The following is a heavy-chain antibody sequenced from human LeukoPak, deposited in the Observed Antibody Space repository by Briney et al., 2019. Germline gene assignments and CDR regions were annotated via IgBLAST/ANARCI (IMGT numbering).Heavy chain of an antibody. CDR1: GFTFSSYS. D-gene: IGHD3-9*01. CDR2: ISSSSSYI. Sequence: GSLRLSCAASGFTFSSYSMNWVRQAPGKGLEWVSSISSSSSYIYYADSVKGRFTISRDNAKNSLYLQMNSLRAEDTAVYYCARVPHRYFDWRYYFDYWGQGTLVTVSS. CDR3: ARVPHRYFDWRYYFDY. J-gene: IGHJ4*02. V-gene: IGHV3-21*01.